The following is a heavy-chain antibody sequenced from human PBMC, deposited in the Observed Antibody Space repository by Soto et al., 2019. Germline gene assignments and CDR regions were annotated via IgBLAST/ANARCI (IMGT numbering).Heavy chain of an antibody. J-gene: IGHJ6*02. CDR2: ISSSSSYI. Sequence: GGSLRLSCAASGFTFSSDSMNWVRQAPGKGLEWVSSISSSSSYIYYADSVKGRFTISRDNAKNSLYLQMNSLRAEDTAVYYCARVIGAHGYYYYGMDVWGQGTTVTVSS. CDR1: GFTFSSDS. V-gene: IGHV3-21*01. D-gene: IGHD4-17*01. CDR3: ARVIGAHGYYYYGMDV.